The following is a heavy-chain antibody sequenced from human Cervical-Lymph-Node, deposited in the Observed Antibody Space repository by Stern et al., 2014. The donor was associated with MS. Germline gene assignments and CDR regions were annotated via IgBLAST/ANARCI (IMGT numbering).Heavy chain of an antibody. Sequence: ESGPALVKPTQTLTLTCTFSGFSLTTDEMCVSWIRQPPGKALEWLALIDSDNDKSYNTSLKPRLTISKDTSKNQVVLTMTDMDHVDTATYFCARTGIGTYHFDHWGQGTLVTVSS. CDR2: IDSDNDK. CDR3: ARTGIGTYHFDH. J-gene: IGHJ4*02. CDR1: GFSLTTDEMC. D-gene: IGHD1-26*01. V-gene: IGHV2-70*01.